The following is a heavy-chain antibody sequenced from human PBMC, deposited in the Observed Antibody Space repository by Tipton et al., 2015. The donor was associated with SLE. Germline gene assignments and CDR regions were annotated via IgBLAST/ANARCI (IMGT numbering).Heavy chain of an antibody. V-gene: IGHV4-34*01. J-gene: IGHJ6*03. CDR1: GGSFSGNY. CDR2: INRSGGT. Sequence: GLVKPSETLSLTCAVYGGSFSGNYWSWIRQVPGKGLEWIGEINRSGGTNYNAALNRRVALSVDTSKNQFSLKVTSVTAADTAVYYCASWGPIVYYYYYMDVWGKGTTVTVSS. CDR3: ASWGPIVYYYYYMDV. D-gene: IGHD3-16*01.